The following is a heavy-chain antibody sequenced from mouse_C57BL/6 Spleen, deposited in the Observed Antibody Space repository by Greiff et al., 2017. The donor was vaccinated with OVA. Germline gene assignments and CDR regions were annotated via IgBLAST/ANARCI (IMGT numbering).Heavy chain of an antibody. V-gene: IGHV1-61*01. D-gene: IGHD2-4*01. CDR2: IYPSDSET. J-gene: IGHJ1*03. CDR3: ARDYGHV. CDR1: GYTFTSYW. Sequence: QVQLKQPGAELVRPGSSVKLSCKASGYTFTSYWMAWVKQRPGQGLEWIGNIYPSDSETHYNQKFKDKATLTVDKSSSTAYMQLSSLTSEDSAVYYCARDYGHVWGTGTTVTVSS.